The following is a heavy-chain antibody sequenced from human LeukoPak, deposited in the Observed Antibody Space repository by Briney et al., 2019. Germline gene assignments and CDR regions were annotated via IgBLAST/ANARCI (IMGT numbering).Heavy chain of an antibody. CDR2: IYHSGST. CDR3: ARDSYYFGSGSDNTPYNWFDP. Sequence: SGTLSLTCAVPRGSISSNNWWSWVRQPPGKRLEWIAVIYHSGSTNHNPSLKSRVTISVDKFKNQFSLKLSSVTAADTAMYYCARDSYYFGSGSDNTPYNWFDPWGQGTLVTVSS. J-gene: IGHJ5*02. V-gene: IGHV4-4*02. CDR1: RGSISSNNW. D-gene: IGHD3-10*01.